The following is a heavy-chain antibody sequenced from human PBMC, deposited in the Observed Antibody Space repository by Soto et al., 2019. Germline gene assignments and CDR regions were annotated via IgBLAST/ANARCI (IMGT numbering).Heavy chain of an antibody. CDR2: IYHSGST. CDR1: GGSISIGGYS. V-gene: IGHV4-30-2*01. J-gene: IGHJ3*02. D-gene: IGHD2-15*01. CDR3: ASGGDGGKFGAFDI. Sequence: PSETLSLTCAVSGGSISIGGYSWSWIRQPPGKGLEWIGYIYHSGSTYYNPSLKSRVTISVDRSKNQFSLKLSSVTAADTAVYYCASGGDGGKFGAFDIWGQGTTVTGS.